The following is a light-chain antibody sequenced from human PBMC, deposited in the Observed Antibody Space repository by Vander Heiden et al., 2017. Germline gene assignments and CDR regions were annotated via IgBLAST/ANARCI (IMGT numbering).Light chain of an antibody. V-gene: IGLV3-19*01. J-gene: IGLJ3*02. CDR1: SLRSYY. CDR3: NSRDSSGNHLV. CDR2: GKN. Sequence: SSELTQDPPVSVALGQTVRITCQGASLRSYYASWYQQKPGQAPVLVIYGKNNRPSGIPDRFSGSSSGNTASLTITGAQAEDEADYYCNSRDSSGNHLVFGGGTKLTVL.